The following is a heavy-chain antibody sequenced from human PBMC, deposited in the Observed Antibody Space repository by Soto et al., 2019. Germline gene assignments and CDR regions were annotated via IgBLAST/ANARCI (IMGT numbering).Heavy chain of an antibody. CDR3: AAELGFGKLSVV. D-gene: IGHD3-10*01. CDR2: IIPLFGTT. Sequence: QVQVVQSGVEVRRPGSSVKVSCKASGDTFKNCVISCVRQAPGHGLEWMGGIIPLFGTTDFAQRFQGRLTMTTDESTTTAYMELSRLRSEDTATYYCAAELGFGKLSVVWGQGTTVIVSS. J-gene: IGHJ6*02. V-gene: IGHV1-69*01. CDR1: GDTFKNCV.